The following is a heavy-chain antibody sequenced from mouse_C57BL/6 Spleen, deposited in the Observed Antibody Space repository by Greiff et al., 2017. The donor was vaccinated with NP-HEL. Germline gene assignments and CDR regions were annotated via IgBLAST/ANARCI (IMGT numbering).Heavy chain of an antibody. J-gene: IGHJ1*03. CDR3: TVTTVVATVWYFDV. V-gene: IGHV6-3*01. CDR1: GFTFSNYW. D-gene: IGHD1-1*01. Sequence: EVKLMESGGGLVQPGGSMKLSCVASGFTFSNYWMNWVRQSPEKGLEWVAQIRLKSDNYATHYAESVKGRFTISRDYSKSSVYLQMNNLRAEDTGIYYCTVTTVVATVWYFDVWGTGTTVTVSS. CDR2: IRLKSDNYAT.